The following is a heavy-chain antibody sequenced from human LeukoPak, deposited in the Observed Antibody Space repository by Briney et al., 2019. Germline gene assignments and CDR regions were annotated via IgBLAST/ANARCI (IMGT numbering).Heavy chain of an antibody. Sequence: GGSLRLSCTASGFTFSAYAMMWVRQAPGKGPEWVSAIRGGGSAFYADSVKGRFTISRDNSKYTLFLQMNSLRAEDTAVYYCARAPNGDYIGAFDMWGPGIMVTVSS. V-gene: IGHV3-23*01. CDR3: ARAPNGDYIGAFDM. CDR1: GFTFSAYA. CDR2: IRGGGSA. J-gene: IGHJ3*02. D-gene: IGHD4-17*01.